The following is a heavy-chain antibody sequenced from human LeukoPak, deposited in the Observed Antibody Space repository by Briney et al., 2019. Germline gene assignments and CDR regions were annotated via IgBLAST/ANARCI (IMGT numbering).Heavy chain of an antibody. D-gene: IGHD5-12*01. Sequence: GGSLRLSCAASGFTFSGSAIHWVRQASAKGLEWVGRIRSKANSYATTYTASVKGRFTISRDNSKNSLYLQMNSLKTEDTAVYYCARELRGYDRLRTYYYYMDVWGKGTTVTVSS. CDR1: GFTFSGSA. CDR3: ARELRGYDRLRTYYYYMDV. J-gene: IGHJ6*03. CDR2: IRSKANSYAT. V-gene: IGHV3-73*01.